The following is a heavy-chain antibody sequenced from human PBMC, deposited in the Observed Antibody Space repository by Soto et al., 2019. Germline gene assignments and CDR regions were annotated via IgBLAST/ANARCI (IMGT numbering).Heavy chain of an antibody. CDR1: GFTFSSYG. V-gene: IGHV3-30*18. CDR2: VSHDGSNK. D-gene: IGHD2-15*01. CDR3: AKKWGVDCSGGTCYYFDH. J-gene: IGHJ4*02. Sequence: QVLLVESGGGVVQPGRSLRLSCAASGFTFSSYGMHWVRQAPGKGLEWVAVVSHDGSNKYYADSVKGRFTISRDNSKNTLYLEMNNLRAEDTAVYYCAKKWGVDCSGGTCYYFDHWGQGTLVTVSS.